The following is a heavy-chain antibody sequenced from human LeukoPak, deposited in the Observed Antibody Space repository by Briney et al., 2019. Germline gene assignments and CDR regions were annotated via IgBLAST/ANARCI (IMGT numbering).Heavy chain of an antibody. Sequence: SETLSLTCTVSGGSISSYYWSWIRQPPGKGLEWIGYIYYSGSTNYNSSLKSRVTISVDTSKSQFSLKLSSVTAADTALYYCARVNYASGSFDYWGQGTLVTVSS. D-gene: IGHD3-10*01. J-gene: IGHJ4*02. CDR2: IYYSGST. V-gene: IGHV4-59*08. CDR1: GGSISSYY. CDR3: ARVNYASGSFDY.